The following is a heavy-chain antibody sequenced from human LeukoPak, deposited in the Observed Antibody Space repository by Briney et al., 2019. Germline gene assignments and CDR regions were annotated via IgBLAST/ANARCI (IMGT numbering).Heavy chain of an antibody. Sequence: PSETLSLTCAVSGGSISSSNWWTWVRQPPGKGLEWIGEIYRSGSTNYNPSLKSRVTMSVDTSKNQFSLKLSSVTAADTAVYYCASSELGIAAGGYWGQGTLVTVSS. CDR2: IYRSGST. V-gene: IGHV4-4*02. J-gene: IGHJ4*02. CDR1: GGSISSSNW. CDR3: ASSELGIAAGGY. D-gene: IGHD6-13*01.